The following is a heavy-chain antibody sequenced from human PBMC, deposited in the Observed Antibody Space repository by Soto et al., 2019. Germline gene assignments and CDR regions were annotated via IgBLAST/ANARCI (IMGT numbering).Heavy chain of an antibody. V-gene: IGHV1-46*03. CDR3: SRAPFASGSGWYDY. D-gene: IGHD6-19*01. CDR2: INPSSGST. CDR1: GYIFTTYY. J-gene: IGHJ4*02. Sequence: QVQLVQSGAEVKKPGASVKVSCKASGYIFTTYYIHWVRQAPGQGLEWMGIINPSSGSTSSAQKFQGRDTMTRDTSTSTVYMELSSLRSEDTAVYYCSRAPFASGSGWYDYWGQGTLVTVSS.